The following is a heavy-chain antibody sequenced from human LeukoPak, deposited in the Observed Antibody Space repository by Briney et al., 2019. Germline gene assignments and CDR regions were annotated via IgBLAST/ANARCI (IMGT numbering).Heavy chain of an antibody. V-gene: IGHV4-4*09. Sequence: SETPSPTCTLAAGSITSYSSTWIRQPPRKRLEYIWYIYTSGSPNYNPPLTSRVTIPLSTSKNQFSLKLSSVTAADTAVYYCARRLRSGSSSWFDSWGQGTLVTVCS. CDR3: ARRLRSGSSSWFDS. J-gene: IGHJ5*01. D-gene: IGHD3-10*01. CDR1: AGSITSYS. CDR2: IYTSGSP.